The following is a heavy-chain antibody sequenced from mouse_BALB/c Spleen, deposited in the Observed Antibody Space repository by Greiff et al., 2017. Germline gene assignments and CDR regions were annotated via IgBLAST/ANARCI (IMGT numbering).Heavy chain of an antibody. V-gene: IGHV2-5-1*01. CDR3: ARNPFYDYGDAMDY. CDR1: GFSLTSYG. D-gene: IGHD2-4*01. Sequence: VQLQQSGPSLVQPSQSLSITCTVSGFSLTSYGVHWVRQSPGKGLEWLGVIWRGGSTDYNAAFMSRLSITKDNSKSQVFLKMNSLQTDDTAMYYCARNPFYDYGDAMDYWGQGTSVTVSS. CDR2: IWRGGST. J-gene: IGHJ4*01.